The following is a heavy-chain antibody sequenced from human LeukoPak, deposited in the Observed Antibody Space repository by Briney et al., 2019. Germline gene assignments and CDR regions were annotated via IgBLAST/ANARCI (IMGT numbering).Heavy chain of an antibody. Sequence: PSETLSLTCIVSGYSISSGYYWGWIRQPPGKGLEWIGSIYHSGSTNYNPSLKGRVTISVDTSKNQFSLKLSSVTAADTAVYYCASRGGYYDILTGYFHFDYWGQGTLVTVSS. V-gene: IGHV4-38-2*02. J-gene: IGHJ4*02. CDR3: ASRGGYYDILTGYFHFDY. CDR1: GYSISSGYY. D-gene: IGHD3-9*01. CDR2: IYHSGST.